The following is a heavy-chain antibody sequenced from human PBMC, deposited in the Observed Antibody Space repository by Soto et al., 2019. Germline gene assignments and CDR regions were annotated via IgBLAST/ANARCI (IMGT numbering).Heavy chain of an antibody. CDR1: GGTFSSYA. CDR3: ARDRTHYYDSSGYYYAPFEWFDP. D-gene: IGHD3-22*01. Sequence: VASVKVSCKASGGTFSSYAISWVRQAPGQGLEWMGGIIPIFGTANYAQKFQGRVTITADESTSTAYMELSSLRSEDTAVYYCARDRTHYYDSSGYYYAPFEWFDPWGQEPWSPSPQ. J-gene: IGHJ5*02. V-gene: IGHV1-69*13. CDR2: IIPIFGTA.